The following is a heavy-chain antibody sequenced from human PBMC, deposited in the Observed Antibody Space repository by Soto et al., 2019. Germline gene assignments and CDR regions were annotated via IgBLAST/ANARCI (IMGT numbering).Heavy chain of an antibody. CDR2: VNPSGGHT. CDR3: ARGGHVVVVTAALEY. D-gene: IGHD2-21*02. Sequence: QVQLVQSGAEVKKPGASVKVSCKASGDTFTDYYIHWVRQAPGQGLEWMGTVNPSGGHTTYAQHFLGRMTMTRDPSTSTLYMELTSLTSEDTAVYYCARGGHVVVVTAALEYWGQGTLVTVSS. J-gene: IGHJ4*02. CDR1: GDTFTDYY. V-gene: IGHV1-46*01.